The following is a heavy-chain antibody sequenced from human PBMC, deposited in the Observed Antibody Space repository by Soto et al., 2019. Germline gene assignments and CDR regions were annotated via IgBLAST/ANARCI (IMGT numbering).Heavy chain of an antibody. CDR2: IYYSGST. D-gene: IGHD3-22*01. J-gene: IGHJ4*02. V-gene: IGHV4-59*01. CDR3: ARVPEGYYYDSSGQPFDY. Sequence: QVQLQESGPGLVKPSETLSLTCTVSGGSISSYYWSWIRQPPGKGLEWIGYIYYSGSTNYNPSLKSRVTISVDTSKNQFSLKLSSVTAADTAVYYCARVPEGYYYDSSGQPFDYWGQGTLVTVSS. CDR1: GGSISSYY.